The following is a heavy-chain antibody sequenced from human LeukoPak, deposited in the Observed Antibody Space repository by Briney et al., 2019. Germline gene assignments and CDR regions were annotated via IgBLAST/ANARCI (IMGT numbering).Heavy chain of an antibody. CDR1: GFTFSSYA. V-gene: IGHV3-23*01. D-gene: IGHD3-10*01. J-gene: IGHJ4*02. Sequence: GGSLRLSCAASGFTFSSYAMSWVRQAPGKGLEWVSAISGSGGSTYYADPVKGRFTISRDNSKNTLYLQMNSLRAEDTAVYYCAKGPAGHYYGSGSYYNGFDYWGQGTLVTVSS. CDR3: AKGPAGHYYGSGSYYNGFDY. CDR2: ISGSGGST.